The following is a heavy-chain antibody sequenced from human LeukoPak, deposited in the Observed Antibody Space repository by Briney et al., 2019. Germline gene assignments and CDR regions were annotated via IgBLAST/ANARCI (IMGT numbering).Heavy chain of an antibody. V-gene: IGHV3-23*01. CDR1: GFSFTDFD. CDR3: AKPVTGSIFDY. Sequence: GGSLRLSCTASGFSFTDFDMNWVRQAPGKGLEWVSHTTHSGITTHYADSVKGRFTISRDNTKSTLYLQMNSLRAEDTAVYYCAKPVTGSIFDYWGRGTLVTVSS. D-gene: IGHD2-21*02. J-gene: IGHJ4*02. CDR2: TTHSGITT.